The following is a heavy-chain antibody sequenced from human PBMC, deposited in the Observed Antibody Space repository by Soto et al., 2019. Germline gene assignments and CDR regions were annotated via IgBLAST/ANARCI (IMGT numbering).Heavy chain of an antibody. V-gene: IGHV3-30*18. CDR2: ISYDGTNK. J-gene: IGHJ6*02. CDR3: AKDTIQQESSSWNDYYYYGMDV. CDR1: GFTLSSYG. Sequence: GGSLRLSCAASGFTLSSYGMHWVRQAPGKGLEWVAVISYDGTNKYYADSVKGRFTISRDNSKNTLYLQMNSLRAEDTAVYYCAKDTIQQESSSWNDYYYYGMDVWGQGTTVTVSS. D-gene: IGHD6-13*01.